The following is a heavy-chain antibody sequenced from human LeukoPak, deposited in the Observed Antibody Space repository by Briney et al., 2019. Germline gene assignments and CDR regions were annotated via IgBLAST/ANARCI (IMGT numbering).Heavy chain of an antibody. V-gene: IGHV3-23*01. CDR1: GGSISSGGYY. J-gene: IGHJ1*01. D-gene: IGHD1-26*01. CDR2: ISGSGGST. Sequence: LSLTCTVSGGSISSGGYYWSWVRQAPGKGLEWVSAISGSGGSTYYADSVKGRFTISRDNSKNTLYLQMNSLRAEDTALYYCAKGAKWELVIQIFFQHWGQGTLVTVSS. CDR3: AKGAKWELVIQIFFQH.